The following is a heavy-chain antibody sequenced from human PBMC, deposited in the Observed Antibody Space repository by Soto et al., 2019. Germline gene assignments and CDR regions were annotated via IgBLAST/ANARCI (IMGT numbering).Heavy chain of an antibody. CDR3: ARGGDGYNYAYYYYGMDV. J-gene: IGHJ6*02. Sequence: SETLSLTCTVSGGSISSCYWSWIRQPPGKGLEWIGYIYYSGSTNYNPSLKSRVTISVDTSKNQFSLKLSSVTAADTAVYYCARGGDGYNYAYYYYGMDVWGQGTTVTVSS. D-gene: IGHD5-12*01. CDR2: IYYSGST. CDR1: GGSISSCY. V-gene: IGHV4-59*01.